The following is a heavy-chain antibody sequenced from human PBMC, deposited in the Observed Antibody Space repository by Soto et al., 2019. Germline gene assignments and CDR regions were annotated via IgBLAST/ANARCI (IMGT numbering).Heavy chain of an antibody. V-gene: IGHV3-30-3*01. D-gene: IGHD5-12*01. J-gene: IGHJ4*02. CDR1: GFTFRNYA. Sequence: QVQLVESGGGVFQPGTSLRLSCAASGFTFRNYAMHWVRQSPAKGLEWLAAISFDGANIFYADAAKGRFTISRDNSMQTLYLQLDSLRPEDTGIYFCARDPYGGYIFDSWGQGTQVTLSS. CDR3: ARDPYGGYIFDS. CDR2: ISFDGANI.